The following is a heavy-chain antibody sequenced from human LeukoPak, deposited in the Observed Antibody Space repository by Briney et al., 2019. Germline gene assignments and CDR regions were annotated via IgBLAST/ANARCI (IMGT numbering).Heavy chain of an antibody. CDR2: ISSSSSYI. J-gene: IGHJ3*02. Sequence: GGSLRLSCAASGFTFSSYSMNWVRQAPGKGLEWVSSISSSSSYIYYADSAKGRFTISRDNAKNSLYLQMNSLRAEDTAVYYCATGDYGAFDIWGQGTMVTVSS. D-gene: IGHD4-17*01. V-gene: IGHV3-21*01. CDR3: ATGDYGAFDI. CDR1: GFTFSSYS.